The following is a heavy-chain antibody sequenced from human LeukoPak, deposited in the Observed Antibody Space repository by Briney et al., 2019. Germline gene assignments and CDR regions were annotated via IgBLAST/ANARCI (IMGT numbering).Heavy chain of an antibody. Sequence: SETLSLTCTFSGAPISSRLYYWVWIRQPPGKGLQWIGGIYYSGDTYYNPSLKSRLTVSLDTSKNQFSLNLTSVTAADTAVYYCARAGSSIAARPPDYWGQGTLVTVSS. CDR1: GAPISSRLYY. D-gene: IGHD6-6*01. CDR2: IYYSGDT. V-gene: IGHV4-39*07. J-gene: IGHJ4*02. CDR3: ARAGSSIAARPPDY.